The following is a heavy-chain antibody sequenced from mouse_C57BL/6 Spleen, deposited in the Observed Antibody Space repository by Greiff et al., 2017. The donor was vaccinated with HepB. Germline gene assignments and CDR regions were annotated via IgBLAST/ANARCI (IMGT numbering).Heavy chain of an antibody. Sequence: QVQLQQPGAELVKPGASVKLSCKASGYTFTSYWMHWVKQRPGQGLEWIGMIHPNSGSTNYNEKFKSKATLTVDKSSSTAYMQLSSLTSEDSAVYYCAREVGDYDAMDYWGQGTSVTASS. CDR1: GYTFTSYW. J-gene: IGHJ4*01. CDR3: AREVGDYDAMDY. V-gene: IGHV1-64*01. D-gene: IGHD1-3*01. CDR2: IHPNSGST.